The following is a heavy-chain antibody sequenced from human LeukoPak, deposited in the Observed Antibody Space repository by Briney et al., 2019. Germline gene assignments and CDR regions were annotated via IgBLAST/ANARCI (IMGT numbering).Heavy chain of an antibody. CDR3: ATGVSEDIVVVPASAIRAIWFDP. V-gene: IGHV4-31*03. CDR1: GGSISSGGYY. D-gene: IGHD2-2*01. CDR2: IYYSGST. Sequence: SETLSLTCTVSGGSISSGGYYWSWIRQHPGKGLGWIGYIYYSGSTYYNPSLKSRVTISVDTSKNQFSLKLSSVTAADTAVYYCATGVSEDIVVVPASAIRAIWFDPWGQGILVTVSS. J-gene: IGHJ5*02.